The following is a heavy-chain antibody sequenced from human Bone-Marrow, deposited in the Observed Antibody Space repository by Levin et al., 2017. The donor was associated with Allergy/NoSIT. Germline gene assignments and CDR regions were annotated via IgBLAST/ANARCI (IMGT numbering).Heavy chain of an antibody. J-gene: IGHJ1*01. CDR3: ASFIIRGNIISSAS. CDR2: IYDTEST. Sequence: TSETLSLTCSVSGASISGANYYWSWIRQHPGKGLEWIGYIYDTESTYYNPSLKSRTTISLDMSKNEFSLKLSSVTAADTAVYYCASFIIRGNIISSASWGQGTLVTVSS. V-gene: IGHV4-31*03. CDR1: GASISGANYY. D-gene: IGHD3-10*01.